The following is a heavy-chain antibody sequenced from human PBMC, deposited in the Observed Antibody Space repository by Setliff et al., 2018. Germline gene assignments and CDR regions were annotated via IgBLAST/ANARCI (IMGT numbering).Heavy chain of an antibody. V-gene: IGHV4-34*12. CDR3: AREVGTSTSSDAFDV. J-gene: IGHJ3*01. Sequence: SETLSLTCAVYGGSFSGYYWSWIRQPPGKRLEWIGEIIHSGSAYYNPSLKSRVTMSVDTSKNQFSLHLTSVTAADTAVYYCAREVGTSTSSDAFDVWGQGMMVTVSS. CDR2: IIHSGSA. D-gene: IGHD1-26*01. CDR1: GGSFSGYY.